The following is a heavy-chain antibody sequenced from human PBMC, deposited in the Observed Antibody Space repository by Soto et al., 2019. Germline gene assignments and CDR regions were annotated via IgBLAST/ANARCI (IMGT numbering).Heavy chain of an antibody. V-gene: IGHV6-1*01. CDR2: TYYRSQWFH. CDR3: ARAQSYCGRNSCKPPDY. CDR1: GASVSSNSAA. J-gene: IGHJ4*02. Sequence: SQTLSLTCAISGASVSSNSAAWNWIRQSPSRGLESLGRTYYRSQWFHDYALSVKSRITIKPDTYKTQISMQLNSVTPEATAVYYCARAQSYCGRNSCKPPDYWGQGHKVTVS. D-gene: IGHD2-2*01.